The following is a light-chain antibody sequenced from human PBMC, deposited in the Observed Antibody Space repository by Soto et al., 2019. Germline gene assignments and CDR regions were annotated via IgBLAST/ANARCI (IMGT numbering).Light chain of an antibody. CDR3: QQLFDSPIT. J-gene: IGKJ5*01. CDR1: QSLSSW. CDR2: AAS. Sequence: DIQMTQSPSTLSVSVGERVILSCRASQSLSSWMAWYQQKPGKAPKLLIYAASTLESGIPSRFSATVSGTEFSLTITSLQTEDFASYYCQQLFDSPITFGQGTRLEIK. V-gene: IGKV1-5*01.